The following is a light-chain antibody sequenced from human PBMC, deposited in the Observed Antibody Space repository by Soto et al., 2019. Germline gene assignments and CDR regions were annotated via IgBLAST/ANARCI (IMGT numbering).Light chain of an antibody. V-gene: IGKV3-20*01. J-gene: IGKJ1*01. CDR1: QSVSSSY. CDR2: GAS. Sequence: EIVLTHSPGTLSLSPEERATLSFRSSQSVSSSYLAWYQQKPGQAPRLLIYGASSRATGIPDRFSGSGSGTDFTLTISRLEPEDFAVYYCQQYGSSPRTFGQGTKVDIK. CDR3: QQYGSSPRT.